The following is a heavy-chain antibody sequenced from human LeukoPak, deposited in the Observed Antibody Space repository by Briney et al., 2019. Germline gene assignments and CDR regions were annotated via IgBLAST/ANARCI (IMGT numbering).Heavy chain of an antibody. Sequence: SETLSLTCTVSGGSISSGDYYWSWIRQPPGKGLEWIGYISYSGSTYYNPSLKSRVTISVDTSKNQFSLKLSSVTAADTAVYYCARRTSYCSSTSCRRDYYYYMDVWGKGTTVTVSS. V-gene: IGHV4-30-4*08. CDR3: ARRTSYCSSTSCRRDYYYYMDV. CDR2: ISYSGST. CDR1: GGSISSGDYY. J-gene: IGHJ6*03. D-gene: IGHD2-2*01.